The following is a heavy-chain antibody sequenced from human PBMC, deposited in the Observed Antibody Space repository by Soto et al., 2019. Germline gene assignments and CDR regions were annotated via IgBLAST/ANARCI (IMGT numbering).Heavy chain of an antibody. V-gene: IGHV3-30*18. D-gene: IGHD3-22*01. J-gene: IGHJ3*02. CDR3: AKARYPMVVVSAFDI. CDR2: ISYDGSNK. Sequence: GGSLRLSCAASGFTFSSYGMHWVRQAPGKGLEWVAVISYDGSNKYYADSVKGRFTISRDNSKNTLYLQMNSLRAEDTAVYYCAKARYPMVVVSAFDIWGQGTMVTVS. CDR1: GFTFSSYG.